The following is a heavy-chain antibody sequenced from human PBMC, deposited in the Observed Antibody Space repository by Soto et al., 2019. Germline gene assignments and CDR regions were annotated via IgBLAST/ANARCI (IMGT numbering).Heavy chain of an antibody. Sequence: EVQLLESGGGLVQPGGSLRLSCAASGFSFSSYAMNWVRQAPGKGLECVSAFSDGGSNTYYTDSVKGRFTISRDNSKNTVFLQMNSLRAEDTAVYYCAILDSSTWYTWYYFDYWGQGTLVTVSS. CDR1: GFSFSSYA. V-gene: IGHV3-23*01. CDR3: AILDSSTWYTWYYFDY. J-gene: IGHJ4*02. CDR2: FSDGGSNT. D-gene: IGHD6-13*01.